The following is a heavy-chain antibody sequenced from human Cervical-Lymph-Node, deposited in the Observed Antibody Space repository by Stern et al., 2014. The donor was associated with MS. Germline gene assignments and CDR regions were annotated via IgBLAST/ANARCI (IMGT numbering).Heavy chain of an antibody. J-gene: IGHJ4*02. CDR2: SYPGDSDT. D-gene: IGHD4-17*01. CDR3: ARDYGDYAFDY. Sequence: VQLVQSGAEVKKPGESLKISCKGSGYSFTANWIAWVRQMPGKSLEWMVISYPGDSDTRYSPSFQGQVTISADKSISTAYLQWSSLKASDTAMYYCARDYGDYAFDYWGQGTLVTVSS. CDR1: GYSFTANW. V-gene: IGHV5-51*01.